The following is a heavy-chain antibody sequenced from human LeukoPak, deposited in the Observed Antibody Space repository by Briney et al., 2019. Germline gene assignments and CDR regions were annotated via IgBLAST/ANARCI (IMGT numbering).Heavy chain of an antibody. V-gene: IGHV3-30*18. CDR2: IAYDGSNK. Sequence: PGRSLRLSCAASGFTFSSYGMHWVRQAPGKGLEWVAVIAYDGSNKVYADSVKGRFTISRDNSKNTLYLQMNSLRGEDTAVYYCAKEKAIATINYGLDVWGQGTTVTVSS. CDR1: GFTFSSYG. CDR3: AKEKAIATINYGLDV. J-gene: IGHJ6*02. D-gene: IGHD1-1*01.